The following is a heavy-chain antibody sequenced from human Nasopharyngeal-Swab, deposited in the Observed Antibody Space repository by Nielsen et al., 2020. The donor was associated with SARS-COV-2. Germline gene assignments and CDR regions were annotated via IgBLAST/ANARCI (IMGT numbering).Heavy chain of an antibody. J-gene: IGHJ6*02. CDR2: INPTDGST. CDR3: ARVLPFRITGTSGMDV. D-gene: IGHD1-7*01. V-gene: IGHV1-46*01. Sequence: ASVKVSCKASGYTFTSYYLHWVRQAPGQGLEWMGIINPTDGSTSYAQKFEGRVTMTRVTPTSTVYMELNSLRSEDTAVYYCARVLPFRITGTSGMDVWGQGTTVTVSS. CDR1: GYTFTSYY.